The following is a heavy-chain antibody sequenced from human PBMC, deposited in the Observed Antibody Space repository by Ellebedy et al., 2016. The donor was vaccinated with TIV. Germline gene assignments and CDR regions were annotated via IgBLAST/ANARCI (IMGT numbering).Heavy chain of an antibody. CDR1: GYTFTSYY. Sequence: ASVKVSCXASGYTFTSYYMHWVRQAPGQGLEWMGIINPSGGSTSYAQKFQGRVTMTRDTSTSTVYMELSSLRSEDTAVYYCARDMTTVSHYYYYGMDVWGQGTTVTVSS. J-gene: IGHJ6*02. D-gene: IGHD4-17*01. V-gene: IGHV1-46*01. CDR2: INPSGGST. CDR3: ARDMTTVSHYYYYGMDV.